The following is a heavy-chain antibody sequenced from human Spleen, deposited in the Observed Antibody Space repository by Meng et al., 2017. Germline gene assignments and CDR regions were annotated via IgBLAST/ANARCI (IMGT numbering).Heavy chain of an antibody. CDR1: GFTFDDYG. CDR3: ARDGPYGVY. J-gene: IGHJ4*02. D-gene: IGHD2-8*01. Sequence: GGSLRLSCAASGFTFDDYGMSWVRQAPGKGLEWVSVIYSGGSTYYADSVKGRFTISRDNSKNTLYLQMNSLRAEDTAVYYCARDGPYGVYWGQGTLVTVSS. CDR2: IYSGGST. V-gene: IGHV3-66*02.